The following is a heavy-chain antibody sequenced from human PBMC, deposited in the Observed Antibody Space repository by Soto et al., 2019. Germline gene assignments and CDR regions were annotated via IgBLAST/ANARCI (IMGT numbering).Heavy chain of an antibody. Sequence: QVQLQESGPGLVKPSGTLSLTCAVSGGSISSSNWWSWVSQPPGKGLEWIGEIYHSGSTNYNPSLKSRVTISLDKSKNQHSLKLSSVTAADTAVYYCARVAGSYYYGMDVWGQGTTVTVSS. D-gene: IGHD1-26*01. J-gene: IGHJ6*02. CDR2: IYHSGST. V-gene: IGHV4-4*02. CDR1: GGSISSSNW. CDR3: ARVAGSYYYGMDV.